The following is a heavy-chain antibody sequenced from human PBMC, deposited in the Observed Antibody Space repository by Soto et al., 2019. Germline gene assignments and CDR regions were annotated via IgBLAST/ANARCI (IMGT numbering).Heavy chain of an antibody. D-gene: IGHD4-17*01. CDR3: AREDYESFHFDY. V-gene: IGHV3-48*03. J-gene: IGHJ4*02. CDR2: ISSSGSTI. Sequence: EVQLVESGGGLVQPGGSLRLSCAASGFTFSSYEMNWVRQAPGKGLEWVSYISSSGSTIYYADSVKGRFTISRDNAKNSLYLQMNSLRAEDTAVYDCAREDYESFHFDYWGQGTLVTVSS. CDR1: GFTFSSYE.